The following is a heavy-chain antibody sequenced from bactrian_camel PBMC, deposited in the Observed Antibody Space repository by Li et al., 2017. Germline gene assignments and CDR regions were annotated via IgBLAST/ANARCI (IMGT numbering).Heavy chain of an antibody. CDR1: GFTSSRAY. CDR2: IYTDGSGP. J-gene: IGHJ4*01. CDR3: ARGAWGFLY. D-gene: IGHD1*01. V-gene: IGHV3-2*01. Sequence: HVQLVESGGGLVQPGGSLRLSCAVSGFTSSRAYMSWVRQAPGKGLEWVSSIYTDGSGPYYAESVKGRLTTSSDNAKNTLTLQMNSLKTEDTAVYYCARGAWGFLYWGQGTQVTVS.